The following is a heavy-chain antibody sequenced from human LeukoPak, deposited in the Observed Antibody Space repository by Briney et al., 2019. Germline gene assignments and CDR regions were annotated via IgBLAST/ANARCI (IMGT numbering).Heavy chain of an antibody. J-gene: IGHJ2*01. CDR3: ARRVYSGSYNWYFDL. CDR1: GGSISTSNW. V-gene: IGHV4-39*01. Sequence: SETLSLTCAVSGGSISTSNWWGWIRQPPGKGLEWIGSISYSGSTYNNPSLKSRVTISVDTSKNQFSLKLSSVTAPDTAVYYCARRVYSGSYNWYFDLWGRGTLVTVSS. D-gene: IGHD1-26*01. CDR2: ISYSGST.